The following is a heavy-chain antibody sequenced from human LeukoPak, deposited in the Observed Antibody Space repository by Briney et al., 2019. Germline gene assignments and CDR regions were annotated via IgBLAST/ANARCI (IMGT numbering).Heavy chain of an antibody. V-gene: IGHV3-43D*03. Sequence: PGGSLRLACAASGFTFDDYAMHWVRHAPGKGLEWVSLISWEGGSTHYADSVKGRFTISRDNSKNSLYLEMNSLRPEDTALYYCTKDGVVAALGDNWFDPWGQGTLVTVSS. D-gene: IGHD2-15*01. CDR3: TKDGVVAALGDNWFDP. CDR2: ISWEGGST. J-gene: IGHJ5*02. CDR1: GFTFDDYA.